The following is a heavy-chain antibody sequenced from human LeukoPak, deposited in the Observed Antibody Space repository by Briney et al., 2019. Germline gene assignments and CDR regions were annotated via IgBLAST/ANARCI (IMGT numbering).Heavy chain of an antibody. CDR2: ISWNSGSI. Sequence: LRLSCAASGFTFDDYAMHWVRQAPGKGLEWVSGISWNSGSIGYADSVKGRFTIPRDNAKTSLYLQMNSLRAEDTAVYFCARHLSGVTGYTYGRGIDYWGQGTLVTVSS. CDR1: GFTFDDYA. D-gene: IGHD5-18*01. J-gene: IGHJ4*02. V-gene: IGHV3-9*01. CDR3: ARHLSGVTGYTYGRGIDY.